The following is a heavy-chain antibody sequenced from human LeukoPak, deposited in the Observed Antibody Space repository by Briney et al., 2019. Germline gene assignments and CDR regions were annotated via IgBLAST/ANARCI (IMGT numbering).Heavy chain of an antibody. Sequence: KPSETLSLTCTVSGGSISSYYWSWIRQPPGKGLEWIGYIYYSGSTNYNPSLKSRVTISVDTSKNQFSLKLSSVTAADTAVYYCARDPSSLYYYYGMDVWGQGTMVTVSS. CDR2: IYYSGST. J-gene: IGHJ6*02. V-gene: IGHV4-59*01. D-gene: IGHD6-6*01. CDR1: GGSISSYY. CDR3: ARDPSSLYYYYGMDV.